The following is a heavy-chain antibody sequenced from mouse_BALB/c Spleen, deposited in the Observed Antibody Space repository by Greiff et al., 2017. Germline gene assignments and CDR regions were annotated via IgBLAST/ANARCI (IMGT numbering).Heavy chain of an antibody. D-gene: IGHD1-1*01. CDR3: AREDYYGSSWFAY. V-gene: IGHV5-6-5*01. CDR1: GFTFSSYA. CDR2: ISSGGST. Sequence: DVKLVESGGGLVKPGGSLKLSCAASGFTFSSYAMSWVRQTPEKRLEWVASISSGGSTYYPDSVKGRFTISRDNARNILYLQMSSLRSEDTAMYYCAREDYYGSSWFAYWGQGTQVTVSA. J-gene: IGHJ3*01.